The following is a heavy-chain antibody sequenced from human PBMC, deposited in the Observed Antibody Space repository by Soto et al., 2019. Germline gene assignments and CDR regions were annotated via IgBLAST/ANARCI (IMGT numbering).Heavy chain of an antibody. CDR1: GGSISSYY. CDR2: IYYSGST. J-gene: IGHJ6*02. V-gene: IGHV4-59*01. Sequence: QVQLQESGPGLVKPSETRSLTCTVSGGSISSYYWSWIRQPPGKGLEWIGYIYYSGSTNYNPSLKSRVTISVDTSKNQFSLKLSSVTAADTAVYYCARESRAYYYGMDVWGQGTTVTVSS. CDR3: ARESRAYYYGMDV.